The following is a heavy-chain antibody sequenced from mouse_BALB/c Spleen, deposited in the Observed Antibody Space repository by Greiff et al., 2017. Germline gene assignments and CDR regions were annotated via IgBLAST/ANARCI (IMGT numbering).Heavy chain of an antibody. J-gene: IGHJ4*01. Sequence: EVQLHQSGAELVKPGASVKLSCTASGFNIKDTYMHWVKQRPEQGLEWIGRIDPANGNTKYDPKFQGKATITADTSSNTAYLQLSSLTSEDTAVYYCARMGSFYAMDYWGQGTSVTVSS. CDR1: GFNIKDTY. V-gene: IGHV14-3*02. CDR3: ARMGSFYAMDY. CDR2: IDPANGNT. D-gene: IGHD4-1*01.